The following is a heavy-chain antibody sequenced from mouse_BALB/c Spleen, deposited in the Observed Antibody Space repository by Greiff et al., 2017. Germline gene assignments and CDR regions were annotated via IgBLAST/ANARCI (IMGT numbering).Heavy chain of an antibody. J-gene: IGHJ4*01. CDR1: GYTFSSYW. D-gene: IGHD2-14*01. V-gene: IGHV1-9*01. Sequence: VQLQESGAELMKPGASVKISCKATGYTFSSYWIEWVKQRPGHGLEWIGEILPGSGSTNYNEKFKGKATFTADTSSNTAYMQLSSLTSEDSAVYYCARRSYYRYDGAMDYWGQGTSVTVAS. CDR3: ARRSYYRYDGAMDY. CDR2: ILPGSGST.